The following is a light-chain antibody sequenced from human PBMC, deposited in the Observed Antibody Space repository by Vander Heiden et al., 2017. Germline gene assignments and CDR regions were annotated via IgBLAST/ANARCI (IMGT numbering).Light chain of an antibody. V-gene: IGLV1-44*01. Sequence: QSVLTQPPSASGTPGQRVTISCSGSSSNIGSNTVNWYQQLPGTAPKLLIYSNNQRPSGVPDRFSGSKSGTSASLAISGLQAEDEADYYCAAWDDSLKGVCGGGTKLTVL. CDR2: SNN. CDR3: AAWDDSLKGV. CDR1: SSNIGSNT. J-gene: IGLJ3*02.